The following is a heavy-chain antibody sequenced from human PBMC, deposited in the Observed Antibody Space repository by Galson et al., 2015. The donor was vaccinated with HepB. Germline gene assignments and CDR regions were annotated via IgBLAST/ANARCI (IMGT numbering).Heavy chain of an antibody. J-gene: IGHJ4*02. CDR2: INHSGST. D-gene: IGHD3-10*01. CDR1: GGSFSGYY. CDR3: ARGTNPGGY. V-gene: IGHV4-34*01. Sequence: ETLSLTCAVYGGSFSGYYWSWIRQPPGKGLEWVGEINHSGSTNYNPSLKSRVTISVDTSKNQFSLKLSSVTAADTAVYYCARGTNPGGYWGQGTLVTVSS.